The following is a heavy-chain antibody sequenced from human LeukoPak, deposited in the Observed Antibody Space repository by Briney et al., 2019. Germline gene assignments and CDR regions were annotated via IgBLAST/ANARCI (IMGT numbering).Heavy chain of an antibody. CDR2: IIPIFGTA. CDR1: GGTFSSYA. CDR3: AREKYYYDSSGYYYPHIDY. J-gene: IGHJ4*02. Sequence: SVKVSCKASGGTFSSYAISWLRQAPGQGLEWMGRIIPIFGTADYAQKFQGRVTITTDESTSTAYMELSSLRSEDTAVYYCAREKYYYDSSGYYYPHIDYWGQGTLVTVSS. V-gene: IGHV1-69*05. D-gene: IGHD3-22*01.